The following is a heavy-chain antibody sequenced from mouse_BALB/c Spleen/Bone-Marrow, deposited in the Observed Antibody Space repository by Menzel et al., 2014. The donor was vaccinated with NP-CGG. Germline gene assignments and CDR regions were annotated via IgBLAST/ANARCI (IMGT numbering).Heavy chain of an antibody. CDR2: INPDSSTI. CDR1: GFDFSRFW. Sequence: EVMLVESGGGLVQPGGPLKLSCAASGFDFSRFWMSWVRRAPGKGLEWIGEINPDSSTINYTPSLKDKFIISRDNAKNTLYLQMSKVRSEDTAFYYCARLNYYGNLFVWGAGTTVTVSS. V-gene: IGHV4-1*02. D-gene: IGHD1-1*01. CDR3: ARLNYYGNLFV. J-gene: IGHJ1*01.